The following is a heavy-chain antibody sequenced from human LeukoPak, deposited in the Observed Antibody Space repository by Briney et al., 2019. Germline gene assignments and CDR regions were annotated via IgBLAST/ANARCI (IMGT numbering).Heavy chain of an antibody. CDR3: AREVAGIQLFDY. Sequence: PSETLSLTCTVSGGSLSSYYWSWIRPPAGKGLEWNWTIYYSGSTKNNPSLKSRGTISVDTSKNQFSLKLSSVTAADTAVYYCAREVAGIQLFDYWGQGTLVTVSS. V-gene: IGHV4-59*01. J-gene: IGHJ4*02. CDR1: GGSLSSYY. D-gene: IGHD5-18*01. CDR2: IYYSGST.